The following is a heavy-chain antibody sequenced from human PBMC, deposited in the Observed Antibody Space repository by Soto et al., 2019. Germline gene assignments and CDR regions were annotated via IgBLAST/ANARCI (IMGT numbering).Heavy chain of an antibody. D-gene: IGHD2-21*02. CDR3: AREQRPTQAYCGGDCYSGAFDI. V-gene: IGHV3-30-3*01. J-gene: IGHJ3*02. CDR2: ISYDGSNK. Sequence: QVQLVESGGGVVQPGRSLRLSCAASGFTFSSYAMHWVRQAPGKGLEWVAVISYDGSNKYYADSVKGRFTISRDNSKNPLYLQMNSLRAEDTAVYYCAREQRPTQAYCGGDCYSGAFDIWGQGTMVTVSS. CDR1: GFTFSSYA.